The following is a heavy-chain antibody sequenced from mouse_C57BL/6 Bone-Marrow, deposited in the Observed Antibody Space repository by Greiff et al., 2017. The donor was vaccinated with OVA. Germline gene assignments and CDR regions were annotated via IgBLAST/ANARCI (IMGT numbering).Heavy chain of an antibody. D-gene: IGHD1-1*01. Sequence: DVQLVESGGGLVKPGGSLKLSCAASGFTFSSYAMSWVRQTPEKRLEWVATISDGGSYTYYPDNVKGRFTISRDNAKNNLYLQMSHLKSEDTAMYYCARSGSSDYWGQGTTLTVSS. J-gene: IGHJ2*01. CDR1: GFTFSSYA. V-gene: IGHV5-4*01. CDR2: ISDGGSYT. CDR3: ARSGSSDY.